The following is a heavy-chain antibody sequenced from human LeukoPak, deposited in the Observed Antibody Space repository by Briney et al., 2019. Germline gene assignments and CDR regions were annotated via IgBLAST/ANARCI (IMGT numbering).Heavy chain of an antibody. Sequence: GGSLRLSRAASGFTFPSYFMNWVRPAPGKGREWVSSISVDSTYIYNAGSVKGRFTISRDNAQASLYLQMISLRADDTAVYYCARVSGRLERQSDLDYWGQGTLVIVSS. D-gene: IGHD1-1*01. CDR1: GFTFPSYF. J-gene: IGHJ4*02. CDR3: ARVSGRLERQSDLDY. CDR2: ISVDSTYI. V-gene: IGHV3-21*01.